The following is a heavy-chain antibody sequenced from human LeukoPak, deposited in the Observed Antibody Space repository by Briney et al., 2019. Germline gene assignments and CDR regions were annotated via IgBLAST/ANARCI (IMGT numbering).Heavy chain of an antibody. Sequence: SETLSLTCAVYGGSFSGYYWSWIRQPPGKGLEWIGEINHSGSTNYNPSLKSRVTISVDTSKNQFSLKPSSVTAADTAVYYCARKSTRYFDSLNWFDPWGQGTLVTVSS. V-gene: IGHV4-34*01. CDR1: GGSFSGYY. CDR2: INHSGST. J-gene: IGHJ5*02. CDR3: ARKSTRYFDSLNWFDP. D-gene: IGHD3-9*01.